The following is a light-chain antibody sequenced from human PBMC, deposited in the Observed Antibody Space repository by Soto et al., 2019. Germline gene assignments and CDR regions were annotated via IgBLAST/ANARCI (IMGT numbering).Light chain of an antibody. J-gene: IGKJ1*01. CDR2: GIY. CDR1: QSVSSN. Sequence: EVVMTQSPTILSVSPGERATLSCRASQSVSSNLAWYQQKPGQAPRLLMYGIYTRAPGIPARFSGSGSGTEFTLTISSLQSEDSAVYYCQQYNNWPPRTFGQGTKVGIK. CDR3: QQYNNWPPRT. V-gene: IGKV3D-15*01.